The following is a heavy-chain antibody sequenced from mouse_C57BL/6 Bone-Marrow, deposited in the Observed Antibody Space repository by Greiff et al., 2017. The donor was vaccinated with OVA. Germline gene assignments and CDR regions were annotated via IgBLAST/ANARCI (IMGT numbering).Heavy chain of an antibody. CDR2: IYPRSGNT. V-gene: IGHV1-81*01. J-gene: IGHJ1*03. D-gene: IGHD1-1*01. CDR1: GYTFTSYG. CDR3: ARLYYGSREDWYFDV. Sequence: QVQLQQSGAELARPGASVKLSCKASGYTFTSYGISWVKQRTGQGLEWIGEIYPRSGNTYYNEKFKGKATLTADKSSSTAYMELRSLTSEDSAVYFCARLYYGSREDWYFDVWGTGTTVTVSS.